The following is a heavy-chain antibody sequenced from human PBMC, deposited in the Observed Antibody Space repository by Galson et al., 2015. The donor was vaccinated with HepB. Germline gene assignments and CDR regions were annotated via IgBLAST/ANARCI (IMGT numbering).Heavy chain of an antibody. Sequence: SETLSLTCTVSGGSISSYYWSWIRQPPGKGLAWIGYIYYSGSTNYNPSLKSRVTISVDTSKNQFSLKLSSVTAADTAVYYCASGPTYYDFWSGYYTTWGQGTMVTGSS. D-gene: IGHD3-3*01. J-gene: IGHJ3*01. CDR3: ASGPTYYDFWSGYYTT. CDR2: IYYSGST. V-gene: IGHV4-59*01. CDR1: GGSISSYY.